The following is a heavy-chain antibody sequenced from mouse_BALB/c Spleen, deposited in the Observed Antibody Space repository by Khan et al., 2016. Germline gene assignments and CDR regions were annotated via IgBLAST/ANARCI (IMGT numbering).Heavy chain of an antibody. V-gene: IGHV1-9*01. CDR3: ARKGIPTARYFDV. J-gene: IGHJ1*01. CDR2: ILPGSGST. CDR1: GYTFSSYW. D-gene: IGHD1-2*01. Sequence: QVQLQQSGAELMKPGASVKISCKATGYTFSSYWIEWVKQRPGHGLEWIGEILPGSGSTNYNEKFKGKATFTADTSSNTAYMQLSSLTSEDSAVYYCARKGIPTARYFDVWGPWTTVTVSS.